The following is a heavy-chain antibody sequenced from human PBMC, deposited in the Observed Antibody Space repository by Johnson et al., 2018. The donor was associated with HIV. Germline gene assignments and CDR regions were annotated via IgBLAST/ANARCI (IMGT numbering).Heavy chain of an antibody. D-gene: IGHD6-25*01. Sequence: VQLVESGGGLVQPGGSLRLSCAASGITVGTNYMSWVRQAPGKGLEWVSVIFSVGDVYYADSVKGRFTISRDNSKNMLYLQMNSLRPEDTAAYYCATIAAHGAAFDIWGKGTVVTVSS. CDR3: ATIAAHGAAFDI. J-gene: IGHJ3*02. CDR2: IFSVGDV. CDR1: GITVGTNY. V-gene: IGHV3-66*02.